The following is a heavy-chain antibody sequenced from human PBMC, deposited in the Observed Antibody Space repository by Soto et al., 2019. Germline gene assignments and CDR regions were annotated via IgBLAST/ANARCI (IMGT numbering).Heavy chain of an antibody. CDR3: ASQQQLVRNFDY. J-gene: IGHJ4*02. CDR2: IYYSGST. Sequence: PSETLSLTCTVSGGSISSGDYYWIWIRQPPGKGLEWIGYIYYSGSTYYNPSLKSRVTISVDTSKNQFSLKLSPVTAADTAVYYCASQQQLVRNFDYWGQGTLVTVSS. V-gene: IGHV4-30-4*01. D-gene: IGHD6-13*01. CDR1: GGSISSGDYY.